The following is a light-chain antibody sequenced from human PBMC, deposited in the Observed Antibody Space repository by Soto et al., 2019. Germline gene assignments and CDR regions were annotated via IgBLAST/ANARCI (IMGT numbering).Light chain of an antibody. J-gene: IGKJ1*01. CDR2: AAS. Sequence: DIQMTQSPSTLSASVGDRVIITCRASQSISTYLNWYQQKPGKAPKLLIVAASSLQSGVPSRFSGSRSGPDFTLTISSLQPEDFATYYCQQSYSSPPTFGQGTKVDIK. V-gene: IGKV1-39*01. CDR1: QSISTY. CDR3: QQSYSSPPT.